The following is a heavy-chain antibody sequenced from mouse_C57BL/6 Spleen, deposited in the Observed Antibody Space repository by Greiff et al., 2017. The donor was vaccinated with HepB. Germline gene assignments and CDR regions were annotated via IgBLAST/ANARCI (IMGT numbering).Heavy chain of an antibody. CDR2: INPYNGDT. V-gene: IGHV1-20*01. CDR1: GYSFTGYF. D-gene: IGHD2-1*01. J-gene: IGHJ4*01. Sequence: EVQLQQSGPELVKPGDSVKISCKASGYSFTGYFMNWVMQSHGKSLEWIGRINPYNGDTFYNQKFKGKATLTVDKSSSTAHMELRSLTSEDSAVYYCAIYYGNYDLYYYAMDYWGQGTSVTVSS. CDR3: AIYYGNYDLYYYAMDY.